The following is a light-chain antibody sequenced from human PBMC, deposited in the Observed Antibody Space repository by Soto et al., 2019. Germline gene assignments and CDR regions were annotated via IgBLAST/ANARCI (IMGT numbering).Light chain of an antibody. V-gene: IGLV1-40*01. CDR3: QSYDSSLSASKV. CDR1: SSNIGAGYD. Sequence: QSALTQPPSVSGAPGQRVTISCTGSSSNIGAGYDVHWYQQLPGTAPKLLIYGNSNRPSGVPDRFSGSKSGTSASLAITGLQAEDEADYYSQSYDSSLSASKVFGTGTKVTVL. CDR2: GNS. J-gene: IGLJ1*01.